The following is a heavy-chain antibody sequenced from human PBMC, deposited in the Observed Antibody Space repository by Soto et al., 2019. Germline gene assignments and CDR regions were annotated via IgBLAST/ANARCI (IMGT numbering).Heavy chain of an antibody. D-gene: IGHD5-12*01. CDR2: INTGNGNT. CDR1: GITYTTYA. CDR3: GRAISGYVT. V-gene: IGHV1-3*04. Sequence: QVKLVQSGAEVKKPGASVKVSCKASGITYTTYAIHWVRQAPGQGLEWMGWINTGNGNTRYSQRFQGRVTLTTDTSASTADMDLSSMPSEDTAVYYCGRAISGYVTWGQGNLSTVSA. J-gene: IGHJ5*02.